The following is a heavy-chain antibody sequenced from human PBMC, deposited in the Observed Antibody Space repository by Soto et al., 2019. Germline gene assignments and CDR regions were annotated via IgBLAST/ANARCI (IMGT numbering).Heavy chain of an antibody. V-gene: IGHV3-21*01. D-gene: IGHD3-22*01. CDR3: ARVGAKKYYSDSSGYYYWFDP. CDR1: GFTFSSYS. J-gene: IGHJ5*02. CDR2: ISSSSSYI. Sequence: GGSLRLSCAASGFTFSSYSMNWVRQAPGKGLEWVSSISSSSSYIYYADSVKGRFTISRANAKNSLYLQMNSLRAEDTAVYYCARVGAKKYYSDSSGYYYWFDPWGQGTLVTVSS.